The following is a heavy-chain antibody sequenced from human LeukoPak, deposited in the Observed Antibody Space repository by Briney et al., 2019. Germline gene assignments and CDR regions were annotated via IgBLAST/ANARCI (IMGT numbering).Heavy chain of an antibody. CDR3: ARSLAAASSGNYYGMDV. CDR2: ISAYNGNT. V-gene: IGHV1-18*01. D-gene: IGHD6-13*01. CDR1: GYTFTSYD. J-gene: IGHJ6*02. Sequence: ASVKVSCKASGYTFTSYDINWVRQATGQGLEWMGWISAYNGNTNYAQKLQGRVTMTTDTSTSTAYMELRSLRSDDTAVYYCARSLAAASSGNYYGMDVWGQGTTVTVSS.